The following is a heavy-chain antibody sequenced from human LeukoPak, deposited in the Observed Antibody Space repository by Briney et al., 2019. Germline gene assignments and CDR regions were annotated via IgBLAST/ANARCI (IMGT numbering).Heavy chain of an antibody. CDR2: ISSSSSYI. Sequence: GRTLRLSRAVSGFTFSIYSMNWVRDAPAKGLEWGSAISSSSSYIYYADSVRGRFTIPRDNPKNTLHVQMNSLRAQDTPVFYFAKDLAIYDGSGGAFDSSGQGTLVTVSS. V-gene: IGHV3-21*04. J-gene: IGHJ4*02. CDR3: AKDLAIYDGSGGAFDS. D-gene: IGHD3-10*01. CDR1: GFTFSIYS.